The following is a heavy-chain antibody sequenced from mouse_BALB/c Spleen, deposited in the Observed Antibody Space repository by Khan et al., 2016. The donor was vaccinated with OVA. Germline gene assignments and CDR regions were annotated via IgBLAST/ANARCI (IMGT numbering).Heavy chain of an antibody. CDR3: AGRCID. V-gene: IGHV9-2-1*01. CDR1: GYIFTDYA. Sequence: QIQLVQSGPQLKKPGETVKISCRASGYIFTDYAMHWVRQAPGKVLRWMGWLNTETGEATYADDFKGRFAFSLETSATTAYLQINNLKNEDTATYCCAGRCIDWGQGTLVTVSA. J-gene: IGHJ3*01. CDR2: LNTETGEA. D-gene: IGHD1-1*01.